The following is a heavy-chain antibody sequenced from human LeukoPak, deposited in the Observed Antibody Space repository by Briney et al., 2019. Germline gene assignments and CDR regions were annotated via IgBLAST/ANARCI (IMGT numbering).Heavy chain of an antibody. CDR2: IYYTGTT. Sequence: SETLSLTCAVSGGSIGTYYWSWVRQPPGTGLEWIGYIYYTGTTNYNPSLKSRVTISLDTSENQFSLKLSSVTAADTAVYYCARERWRNSDYWYFDLWGRGTLVTVSS. CDR3: ARERWRNSDYWYFDL. J-gene: IGHJ2*01. V-gene: IGHV4-59*01. D-gene: IGHD3-3*01. CDR1: GGSIGTYY.